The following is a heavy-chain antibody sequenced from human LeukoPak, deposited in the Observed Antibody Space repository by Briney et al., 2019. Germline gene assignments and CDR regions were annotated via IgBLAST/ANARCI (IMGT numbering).Heavy chain of an antibody. CDR2: ISAYNGNT. J-gene: IGHJ4*02. Sequence: ASMKVSCKASGYTFTGYYMHWVRQAPGQGLEWMGWISAYNGNTNYAQKLQGRVTMTTDTSTSTAYMELRSLRSDDTAVYYCARYDKEVVAATIYWGQGTLVTVSS. CDR3: ARYDKEVVAATIY. CDR1: GYTFTGYY. D-gene: IGHD2-15*01. V-gene: IGHV1-18*04.